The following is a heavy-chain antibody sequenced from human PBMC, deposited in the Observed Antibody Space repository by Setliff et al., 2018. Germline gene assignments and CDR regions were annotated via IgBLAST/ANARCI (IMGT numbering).Heavy chain of an antibody. D-gene: IGHD3-22*01. V-gene: IGHV4-61*09. CDR3: TTDLSTYYYDSSGYYRDETVDY. CDR1: GDFMSSHLYF. Sequence: SETLSLTCSVSGDFMSSHLYFWSWIRQPAGKGLEWIGDIYIRGIINYNPSLKSRTTISIDTSKTQFSLILSSVTAADTAVYYCTTDLSTYYYDSSGYYRDETVDYWGQGTLVTVSS. J-gene: IGHJ4*02. CDR2: IYIRGII.